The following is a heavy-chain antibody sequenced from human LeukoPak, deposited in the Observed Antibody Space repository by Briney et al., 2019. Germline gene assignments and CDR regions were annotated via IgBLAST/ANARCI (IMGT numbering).Heavy chain of an antibody. D-gene: IGHD1-7*01. CDR1: GFTFSNYG. CDR2: IWYDGSNK. J-gene: IGHJ6*02. Sequence: GGSLRLSCAASGFTFSNYGMHWVRQAPGKGLEWVAVIWYDGSNKYYADPVKGRFTISRDNSKNTLSLQMNSLRAEDTAVYYCARLVGTRERHFSLDVWGQGTAVTVSS. V-gene: IGHV3-33*01. CDR3: ARLVGTRERHFSLDV.